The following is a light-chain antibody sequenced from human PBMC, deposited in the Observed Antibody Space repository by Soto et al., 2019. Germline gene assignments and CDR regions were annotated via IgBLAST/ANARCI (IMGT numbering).Light chain of an antibody. J-gene: IGKJ1*01. CDR1: QSVSSN. CDR2: CGF. Sequence: EIVLTQSPATLSVSPGERATLSCSASQSVSSNLALYQHKPGQAPWVLVYCGFTSATGIPARVRGSGFWAEFTLTIHSLQSGDFAVYFCQQYNNWPRTFGQGAKV. V-gene: IGKV3-15*01. CDR3: QQYNNWPRT.